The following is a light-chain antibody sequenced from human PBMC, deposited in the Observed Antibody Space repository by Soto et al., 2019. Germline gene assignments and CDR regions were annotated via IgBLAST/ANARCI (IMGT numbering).Light chain of an antibody. V-gene: IGKV1-5*03. Sequence: DIQMTQSPSTLSASVGDRVTITCRACQSISSWLAWYQQKPGKAPKLLIYKASSLESGVPSRFSGSGSGTEFTPTISSLQPDAFETYYCQQYNSYPWTFGQGTKVDSK. CDR3: QQYNSYPWT. J-gene: IGKJ1*01. CDR1: QSISSW. CDR2: KAS.